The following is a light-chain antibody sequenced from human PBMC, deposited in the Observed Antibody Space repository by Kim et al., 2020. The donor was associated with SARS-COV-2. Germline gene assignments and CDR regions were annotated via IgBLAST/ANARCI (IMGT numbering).Light chain of an antibody. CDR2: QDN. Sequence: SYELTQPPSVSVSPGQTASITCSGDKLGDKYACWYQQKPGQSPVLVIYQDNKRPSGIPERFSGSNSGNTATLTISGTQAMDEADYYCQAWDSSADVVFGG. CDR3: QAWDSSADVV. CDR1: KLGDKY. J-gene: IGLJ2*01. V-gene: IGLV3-1*01.